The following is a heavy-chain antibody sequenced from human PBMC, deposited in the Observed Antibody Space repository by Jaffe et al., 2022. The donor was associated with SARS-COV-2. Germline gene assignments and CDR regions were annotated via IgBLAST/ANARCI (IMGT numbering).Heavy chain of an antibody. CDR1: GGSISSSTYY. CDR3: ARHADIVVVTAYEGGFDP. Sequence: QLQLQESGPGLVKPSETLSLTCTVSGGSISSSTYYWGWIRQPPGKGLEWIGSIYYSGSTYYNPSLKSRVTISVDTSKNQFSLKLSSVTAADTAVYYCARHADIVVVTAYEGGFDPWGQGTLVTVSS. D-gene: IGHD2-21*02. CDR2: IYYSGST. J-gene: IGHJ5*02. V-gene: IGHV4-39*01.